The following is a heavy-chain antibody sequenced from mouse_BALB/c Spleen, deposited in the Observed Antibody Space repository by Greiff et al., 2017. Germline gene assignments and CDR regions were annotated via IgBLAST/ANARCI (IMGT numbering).Heavy chain of an antibody. J-gene: IGHJ3*01. CDR3: ARAQGVRNPFAY. CDR2: ISSGGST. D-gene: IGHD2-14*01. Sequence: EVQVVESGGGLVKPGGSLKLSCAASGFTFSSYAMSWVRQTPEKRLEWVASISSGGSTYYPDSVKGRFTISRDNARNILYLQMSSLRSEDTAMYYCARAQGVRNPFAYWGQGTLVTVSA. CDR1: GFTFSSYA. V-gene: IGHV5-6-5*01.